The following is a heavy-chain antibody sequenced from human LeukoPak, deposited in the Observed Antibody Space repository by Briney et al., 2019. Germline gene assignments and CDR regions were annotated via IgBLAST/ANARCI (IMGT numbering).Heavy chain of an antibody. J-gene: IGHJ4*02. V-gene: IGHV1-8*02. CDR2: MNPNSGNT. D-gene: IGHD6-19*01. CDR3: ARVHLSSGFDY. Sequence: ASVKVSCKASGYTFTGYYMHWVRQAPGQGLEWMGWMNPNSGNTGYAQKFQGRVTMTRNTSISTAYMELSSLRSEDTAVYYCARVHLSSGFDYWGQGTLVTVSS. CDR1: GYTFTGYY.